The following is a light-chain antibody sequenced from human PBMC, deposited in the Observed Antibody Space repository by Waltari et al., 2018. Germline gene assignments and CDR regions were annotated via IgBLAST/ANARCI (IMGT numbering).Light chain of an antibody. Sequence: DIVMTQSPDSLAVSLGERATINCKSSQSVLYNSNSKNYLAWYQQKPGQPPKLLIKWASTRESRVPARFRGSGSWTEFTLTISRLQAEDVAVYYFQQPYTPPFPFGPWTKVDIK. CDR3: QQPYTPPFP. CDR1: QSVLYNSNSKNY. V-gene: IGKV4-1*01. CDR2: WAS. J-gene: IGKJ3*01.